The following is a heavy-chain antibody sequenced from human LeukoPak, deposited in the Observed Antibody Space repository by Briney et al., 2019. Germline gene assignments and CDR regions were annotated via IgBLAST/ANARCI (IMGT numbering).Heavy chain of an antibody. J-gene: IGHJ4*02. CDR3: SSPARVYSDSTTYYEYYFDY. D-gene: IGHD3-22*01. CDR2: INPNSGGT. CDR1: GYTFTGYY. V-gene: IGHV1-2*02. Sequence: ASVKVSCKASGYTFTGYYIHWVRQAPGQGLEWMGWINPNSGGTNYAQKFQGRVTMTRDTSISTAYMELSRLRSDDTAVYCCSSPARVYSDSTTYYEYYFDYWGQGTLVTVSS.